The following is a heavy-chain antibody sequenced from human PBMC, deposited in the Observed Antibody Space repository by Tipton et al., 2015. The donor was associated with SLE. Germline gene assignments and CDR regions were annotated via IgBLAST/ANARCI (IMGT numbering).Heavy chain of an antibody. CDR1: GASITSSDW. J-gene: IGHJ4*02. Sequence: TLSLTCAVSGASITSSDWWSWVRQPPGKGLEWIGYIDYRDITNYNPSLKSRVTMSIDTSKNQFSLKLSSVTAADTAVYYCAKDSGTYYFDFWGQGVLVNVSS. CDR2: IDYRDIT. V-gene: IGHV4-4*02. D-gene: IGHD1-26*01. CDR3: AKDSGTYYFDF.